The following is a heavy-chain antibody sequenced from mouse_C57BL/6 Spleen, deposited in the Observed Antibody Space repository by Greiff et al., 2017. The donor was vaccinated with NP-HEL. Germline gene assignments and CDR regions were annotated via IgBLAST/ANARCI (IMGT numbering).Heavy chain of an antibody. CDR1: GYSFTGYY. V-gene: IGHV1-42*01. CDR3: ARGYSGYFDV. CDR2: INPSTGGT. Sequence: VQLKESGPELVKPGASVKISCKASGYSFTGYYMNWVKQSPEKSLEWIGEINPSTGGTTYNQKFKAKATLTVDKSSSTAYMQLKSLTSEDSAVYYCARGYSGYFDVWGTGTTVTVSS. D-gene: IGHD2-3*01. J-gene: IGHJ1*03.